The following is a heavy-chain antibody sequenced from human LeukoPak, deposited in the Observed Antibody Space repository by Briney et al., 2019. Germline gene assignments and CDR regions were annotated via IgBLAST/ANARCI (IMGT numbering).Heavy chain of an antibody. CDR1: GYTFNDYD. CDR2: MNPDNDDT. J-gene: IGHJ4*02. CDR3: ARGDRVSGGTDS. Sequence: ASVKVSCKTSGYTFNDYDINWVRQAPGQGLEWMGYMNPDNDDTGYARKFQGRVTITRDTSISTAYMELSSLRSEDTAVYYCARGDRVSGGTDSWGQGTLVTVS. V-gene: IGHV1-8*03. D-gene: IGHD3-16*01.